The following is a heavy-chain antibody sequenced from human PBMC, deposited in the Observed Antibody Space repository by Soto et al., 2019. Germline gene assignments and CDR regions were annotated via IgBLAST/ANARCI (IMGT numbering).Heavy chain of an antibody. D-gene: IGHD2-15*01. CDR1: GYTFRSHG. CDR2: ISANNGNT. Sequence: QAQLVQSGAEVKKPGASVKVSCKASGYTFRSHGITWVRQAPGQGLEWMGWISANNGNTNYARKLQGRVTMNTDTSTSTAYMELRSLKSVYTAVYYCARGGGYCSGGNCYSLDYWGQGTLVSVSS. J-gene: IGHJ4*02. V-gene: IGHV1-18*04. CDR3: ARGGGYCSGGNCYSLDY.